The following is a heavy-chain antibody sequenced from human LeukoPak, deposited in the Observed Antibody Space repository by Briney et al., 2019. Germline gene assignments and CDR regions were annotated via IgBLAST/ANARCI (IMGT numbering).Heavy chain of an antibody. CDR1: GGSINRYY. Sequence: AETLSLTCTVWGGSINRYYWMGIRHPRGRGVEDMGFIFYSVTTNYIPPLKSRVPISLDTSKNHFSMSLLSVTPADTAVYYCARREGRGSPRGSLDFWGQGALVTVSA. J-gene: IGHJ4*02. CDR2: IFYSVTT. D-gene: IGHD3-10*01. V-gene: IGHV4-59*13. CDR3: ARREGRGSPRGSLDF.